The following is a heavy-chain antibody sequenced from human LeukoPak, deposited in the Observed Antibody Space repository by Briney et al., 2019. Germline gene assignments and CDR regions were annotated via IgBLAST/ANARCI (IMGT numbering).Heavy chain of an antibody. J-gene: IGHJ4*02. CDR2: INAGNGNT. V-gene: IGHV1-3*01. D-gene: IGHD3-22*01. Sequence: GASVKVSCKASGYTFTSYAMHWVRQAPGQRLEWMGWINAGNGNTKYSQKFQGRVTITRDTSTSTAYMELRSLRSDDTAVYYCARETYYYDSSVERRFDYWGQGTLVTVSS. CDR1: GYTFTSYA. CDR3: ARETYYYDSSVERRFDY.